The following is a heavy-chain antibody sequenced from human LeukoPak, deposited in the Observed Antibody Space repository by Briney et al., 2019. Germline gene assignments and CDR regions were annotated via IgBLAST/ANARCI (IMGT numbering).Heavy chain of an antibody. CDR1: GFDFVAYE. D-gene: IGHD3-22*01. V-gene: IGHV3-48*03. Sequence: GGSLRLSCAASGFDFVAYEMNWVRQAPGKGLEWVAYFAGSDTTTYYADSVKGRFIISRDNARNSLYLQVNSLRAEDTALYYCTTLGYHLDSWGQGTLVTVSS. J-gene: IGHJ4*02. CDR2: FAGSDTTT. CDR3: TTLGYHLDS.